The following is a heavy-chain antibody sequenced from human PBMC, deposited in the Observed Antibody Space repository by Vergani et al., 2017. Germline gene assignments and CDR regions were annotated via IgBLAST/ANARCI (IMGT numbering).Heavy chain of an antibody. CDR2: IFPIFGTA. CDR1: GGTFSSYA. Sequence: QVQRVQSGAEVKKPGSSVKVSCKASGGTFSSYAISWVRQAPGQGLEGIGGIFPIFGTANYAQKFQGRVTITADESTSTAYMELSSLRSEDTAVYYCARPDDYVWGSYRYSVLSYWGQGTLVTVSS. CDR3: ARPDDYVWGSYRYSVLSY. V-gene: IGHV1-69*12. J-gene: IGHJ4*02. D-gene: IGHD3-16*02.